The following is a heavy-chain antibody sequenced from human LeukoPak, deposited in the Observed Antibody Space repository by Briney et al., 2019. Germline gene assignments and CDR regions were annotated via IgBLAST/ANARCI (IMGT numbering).Heavy chain of an antibody. D-gene: IGHD4-17*01. V-gene: IGHV4-38-2*02. CDR3: AGCMTTAVAGGMDV. CDR1: GYSISSGYY. Sequence: SETLSLTCTVSGYSISSGYYWGWIRQPPGKGLEWIGRIYHSGSTYYNPSLKSRVTISVDTSKNQLSLKLSSVTAADTAVYYCAGCMTTAVAGGMDVWGKGTTVTVSS. CDR2: IYHSGST. J-gene: IGHJ6*04.